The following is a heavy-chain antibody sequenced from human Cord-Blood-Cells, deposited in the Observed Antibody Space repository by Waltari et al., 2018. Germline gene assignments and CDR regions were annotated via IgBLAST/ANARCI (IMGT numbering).Heavy chain of an antibody. CDR1: GYSISSGYY. CDR2: IYHSGST. Sequence: QVQLQESGPGLVKPSETLSLTCAVSGYSISSGYYWGWIRQPPGKGLEWIGSIYHSGSTYYNPALKSRVTISVDTSKNQFSLKLSSVTAADTAVYYCARVVWNGRKGAFDIWGQGTMVTVSS. J-gene: IGHJ3*02. D-gene: IGHD1-1*01. CDR3: ARVVWNGRKGAFDI. V-gene: IGHV4-38-2*01.